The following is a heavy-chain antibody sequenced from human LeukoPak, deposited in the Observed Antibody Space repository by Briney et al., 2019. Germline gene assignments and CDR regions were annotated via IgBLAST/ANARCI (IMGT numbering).Heavy chain of an antibody. CDR2: ISAYNGNT. CDR1: GYTFTSYG. D-gene: IGHD2-15*01. V-gene: IGHV1-18*01. J-gene: IGHJ6*02. Sequence: ASVKVSCKASGYTFTSYGISWVRQAPGQGLEWMGWISAYNGNTNYAQKLQGRVTMTTDTSTSTAYMELSSLRSEDTAVYYCARGPPGYCSGGSCYFEGYYYGMDVWGQGTTVTVSS. CDR3: ARGPPGYCSGGSCYFEGYYYGMDV.